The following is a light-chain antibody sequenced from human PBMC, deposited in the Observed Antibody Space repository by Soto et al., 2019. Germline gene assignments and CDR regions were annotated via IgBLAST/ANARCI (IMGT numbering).Light chain of an antibody. J-gene: IGKJ1*01. CDR2: HSS. V-gene: IGKV3-15*01. Sequence: MPQTPSTLFASVGDRVTITCLASQSITTHLAWYQQRPGQAPRLLIYHSSTRATGVPTRFSGSGSGTDFTLTINSLQSEDIAVYYCQQYNTWHRTSGQGTKVDIK. CDR3: QQYNTWHRT. CDR1: QSITTH.